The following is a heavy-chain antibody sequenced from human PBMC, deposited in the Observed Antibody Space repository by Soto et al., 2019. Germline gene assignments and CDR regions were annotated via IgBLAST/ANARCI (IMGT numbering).Heavy chain of an antibody. CDR1: GGPFSSYA. D-gene: IGHD6-13*01. J-gene: IGHJ4*02. CDR2: ISGSGDST. Sequence: GGSLRLSCAASGGPFSSYAMNWVRQAPGKGLEWVSVISGSGDSTYYADSVKGRFTISRDNSKNTLYLQMNSLRTEDTAVYYCARRGPGTYFDYWGQGTLVTVSS. CDR3: ARRGPGTYFDY. V-gene: IGHV3-23*01.